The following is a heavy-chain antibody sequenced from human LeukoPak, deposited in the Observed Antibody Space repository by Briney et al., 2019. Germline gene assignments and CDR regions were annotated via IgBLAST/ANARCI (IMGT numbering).Heavy chain of an antibody. CDR3: ARRLTQYDCFDP. CDR1: GDSVSSNSVT. Sequence: SQTLSLTCVISGDSVSSNSVTWNWIRQSPSRGLEWLGRTYYRSTWYNDYAVSVRGRITVNPDTSKNQFSLHLNSVTPEDTAVYYCARRLTQYDCFDPWGQGILVTVSS. J-gene: IGHJ5*02. V-gene: IGHV6-1*01. D-gene: IGHD2-2*01. CDR2: TYYRSTWYN.